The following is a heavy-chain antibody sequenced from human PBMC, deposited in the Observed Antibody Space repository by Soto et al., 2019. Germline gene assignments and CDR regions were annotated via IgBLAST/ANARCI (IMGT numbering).Heavy chain of an antibody. D-gene: IGHD5-12*01. CDR1: GFTFSSYG. V-gene: IGHV3-30*18. CDR2: ISYDGSNK. CDR3: AKDNGSGCDWLRVGDASDI. Sequence: GGSLRLSCAASGFTFSSYGMHWVRQAPGKGLEWVAVISYDGSNKYYADSVKGRLTISRDNSKNTLYLQINSLRGEDTAVYYCAKDNGSGCDWLRVGDASDIWGQGTMVTVSS. J-gene: IGHJ3*02.